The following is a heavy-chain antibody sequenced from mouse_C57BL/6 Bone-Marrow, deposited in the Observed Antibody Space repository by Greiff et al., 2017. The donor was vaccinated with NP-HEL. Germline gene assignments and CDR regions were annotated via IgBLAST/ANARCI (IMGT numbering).Heavy chain of an antibody. CDR1: GFNIKDDY. CDR3: TTGFYYYGSSSWFAY. Sequence: VQLQQSGAELVRPGASVKLSCTASGFNIKDDYMHWVKQRPEQGLEWIGWIDPENGDTEYASKLQGKATITADTSSNTAYLQLSSLTSEDTAVYYCTTGFYYYGSSSWFAYWGQGTLVTVSA. D-gene: IGHD1-1*01. J-gene: IGHJ3*01. CDR2: IDPENGDT. V-gene: IGHV14-4*01.